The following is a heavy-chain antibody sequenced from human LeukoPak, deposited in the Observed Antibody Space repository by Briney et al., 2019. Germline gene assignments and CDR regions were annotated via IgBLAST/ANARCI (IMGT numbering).Heavy chain of an antibody. CDR3: ARDGGRFGESDYYYYGMDV. CDR1: GYTFTSYG. D-gene: IGHD3-10*01. CDR2: ISAYNGDT. V-gene: IGHV1-18*01. Sequence: ASVKVSCKASGYTFTSYGISWVRQAPGQGREWMGWISAYNGDTNYAQKLQGRVTMTTDTSTSTAYMELRSLRSDDTAVYYCARDGGRFGESDYYYYGMDVWGQGTTVTVSS. J-gene: IGHJ6*02.